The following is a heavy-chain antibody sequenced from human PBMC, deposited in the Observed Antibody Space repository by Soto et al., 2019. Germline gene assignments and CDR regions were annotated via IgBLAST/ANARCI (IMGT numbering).Heavy chain of an antibody. CDR2: INSISNYI. J-gene: IGHJ4*02. V-gene: IGHV3-21*01. D-gene: IGHD4-17*01. CDR3: ARAYGDYYYIDY. Sequence: EVHLVESGGGLVKPGGSLRLSCAASGFSFSSYSMDWVRQAPGKGLEWVASINSISNYIYYGDSVKGRFTISSDNAKNSLHLQMNSLRGEDTAMYYCARAYGDYYYIDYWGQGTLVTVSS. CDR1: GFSFSSYS.